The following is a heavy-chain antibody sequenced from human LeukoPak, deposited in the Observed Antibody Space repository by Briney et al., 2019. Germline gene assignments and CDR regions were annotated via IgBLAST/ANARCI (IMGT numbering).Heavy chain of an antibody. CDR3: ARGPSPRVAARLDYFDY. V-gene: IGHV1-18*01. J-gene: IGHJ4*02. CDR2: ISAYNGNT. CDR1: GYTFTSYG. D-gene: IGHD6-6*01. Sequence: ASVKVSCKASGYTFTSYGISWVRQAPGQGLEWMGWISAYNGNTNYAQKLQGRVTMTTDTSTSTAYMELRSQRSDDTAVYYCARGPSPRVAARLDYFDYWGQGTLVTVSS.